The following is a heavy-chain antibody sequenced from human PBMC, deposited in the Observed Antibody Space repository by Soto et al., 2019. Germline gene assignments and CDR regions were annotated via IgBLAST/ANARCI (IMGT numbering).Heavy chain of an antibody. Sequence: SETLSLTCAGYCGSFSGYYWTWIRQTPGKGLEWIGEIHHSGRTNYNPSLKSRVSISADTSKTQFSLNLTSVTAADTAVYYCARGECSSNYCFTRWALDIWGQGTVVTVS. CDR2: IHHSGRT. J-gene: IGHJ3*02. CDR1: CGSFSGYY. D-gene: IGHD2-2*01. CDR3: ARGECSSNYCFTRWALDI. V-gene: IGHV4-34*01.